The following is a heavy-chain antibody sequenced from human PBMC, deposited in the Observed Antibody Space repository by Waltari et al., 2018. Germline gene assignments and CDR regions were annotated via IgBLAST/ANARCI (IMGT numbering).Heavy chain of an antibody. CDR2: IKQDGSEK. J-gene: IGHJ6*02. CDR1: GFTFSSYW. D-gene: IGHD5-12*01. CDR3: ARDQVGWLQLPGYYYYGMDV. Sequence: EVQLVESGGGLVQPGGSLRLSCAASGFTFSSYWMSWVRQAPGKGLEWVANIKQDGSEKYYVDSVKGRFTISRDNAKNSLYLQMNSLRAEDTAVYYCARDQVGWLQLPGYYYYGMDVWGQGTTVTVSS. V-gene: IGHV3-7*01.